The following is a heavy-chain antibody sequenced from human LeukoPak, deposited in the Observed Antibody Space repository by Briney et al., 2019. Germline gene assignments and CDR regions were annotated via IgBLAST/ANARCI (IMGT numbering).Heavy chain of an antibody. CDR3: AKDRIGTVRYYFDY. D-gene: IGHD3-10*02. Sequence: PGGSLRLSCAASGFTFSSYGMHWVRQAPGKGLEWVAVISYDGSNKYYADSVKGRFTISRDNSKNTLYLQMNSLRAEDTAVYYCAKDRIGTVRYYFDYWGQGTLVTVSS. CDR2: ISYDGSNK. J-gene: IGHJ4*02. V-gene: IGHV3-30*18. CDR1: GFTFSSYG.